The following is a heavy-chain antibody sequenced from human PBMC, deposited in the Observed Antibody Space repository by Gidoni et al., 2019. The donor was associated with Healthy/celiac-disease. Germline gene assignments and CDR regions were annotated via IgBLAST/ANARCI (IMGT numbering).Heavy chain of an antibody. CDR2: ISGSGGST. V-gene: IGHV3-23*01. Sequence: EVQLLESGGGLVQPGGSLRLSCAASGFTFSSYAMSWVRQAPGKGLEWVSAISGSGGSTYYADAVKGRFTISRDNSKNTLYLQMNSLRAEDTAVYYCAKDELYGDYVGYFDYWGQGTLVTVSS. CDR3: AKDELYGDYVGYFDY. CDR1: GFTFSSYA. D-gene: IGHD4-17*01. J-gene: IGHJ4*02.